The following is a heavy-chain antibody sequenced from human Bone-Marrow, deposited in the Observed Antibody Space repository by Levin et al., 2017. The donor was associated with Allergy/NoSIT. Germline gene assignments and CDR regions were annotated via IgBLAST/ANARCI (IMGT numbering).Heavy chain of an antibody. J-gene: IGHJ4*02. CDR1: GFTFTSSA. Sequence: KISCKASGFTFTSSAVQWVRQARGQRLEWIGWIVVGSGNTNYAQKFQERVTITRDMSTSTAYMELSSLRSEDTAVYYCAGTEYAVGGSLSFWGQGTLVTVSS. D-gene: IGHD3-16*01. CDR2: IVVGSGNT. V-gene: IGHV1-58*01. CDR3: AGTEYAVGGSLSF.